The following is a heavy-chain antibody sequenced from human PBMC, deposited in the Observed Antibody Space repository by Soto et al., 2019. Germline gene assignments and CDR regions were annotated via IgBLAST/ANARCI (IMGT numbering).Heavy chain of an antibody. V-gene: IGHV4-31*03. CDR3: ARVPDYGGNFDY. CDR1: GGSISSGGYY. Sequence: SETLSLTCTVSGGSISSGGYYWSWIRQHPGKGLEWIGYIYYSGSTYYNPSLKSRVTISVDTSKNQFSLKLSSVTAADTAVYYCARVPDYGGNFDYWGQGTLVTVSS. D-gene: IGHD4-17*01. J-gene: IGHJ4*02. CDR2: IYYSGST.